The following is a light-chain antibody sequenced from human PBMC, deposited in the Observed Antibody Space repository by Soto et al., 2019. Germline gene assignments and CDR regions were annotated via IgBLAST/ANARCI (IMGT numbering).Light chain of an antibody. CDR3: SSFSSITREV. CDR2: EVS. V-gene: IGLV2-14*01. Sequence: QSALTQPASVSGSPGQSITISCTGTSSDVGGYSYVSWYQQHPGKTPKLMIYEVSNRPSGVSHRFSGPKSGNTASLTISGLQTEDEADYYCSSFSSITREVFGGGTKLTVL. CDR1: SSDVGGYSY. J-gene: IGLJ2*01.